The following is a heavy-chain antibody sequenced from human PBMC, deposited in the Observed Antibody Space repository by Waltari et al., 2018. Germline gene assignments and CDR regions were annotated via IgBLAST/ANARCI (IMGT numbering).Heavy chain of an antibody. D-gene: IGHD4-17*01. CDR3: AAVLSDYGDYSVGIDY. J-gene: IGHJ4*02. CDR1: GVTFTSSA. CDR2: IVVGSGNT. Sequence: QMQLVQSGPEVKKPGTSVKVSCKASGVTFTSSAMQWVRQARGQRLEWIGWIVVGSGNTNYAQKFQERVTITRDMSTSTAYMELSSLRSEDTAVYYCAAVLSDYGDYSVGIDYWGQGTLVTVSS. V-gene: IGHV1-58*02.